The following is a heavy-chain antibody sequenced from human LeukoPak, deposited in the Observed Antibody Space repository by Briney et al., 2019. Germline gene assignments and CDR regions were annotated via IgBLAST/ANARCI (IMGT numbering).Heavy chain of an antibody. V-gene: IGHV1-18*04. Sequence: ASVKVSCKASGYTFTSYYMHWVRQAPGQGREWMGWISAYNGNTNYAQKLQGRVTMTTDTSTSTAYMELRSLRSDDAAVYYCARQDSGDSDYWGQGTLVTVSS. CDR3: ARQDSGDSDY. J-gene: IGHJ4*02. CDR2: ISAYNGNT. CDR1: GYTFTSYY. D-gene: IGHD4-17*01.